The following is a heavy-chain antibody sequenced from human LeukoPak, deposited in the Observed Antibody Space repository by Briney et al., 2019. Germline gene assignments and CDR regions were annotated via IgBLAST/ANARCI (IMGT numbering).Heavy chain of an antibody. CDR2: INSDGSSR. V-gene: IGHV3-74*01. J-gene: IGHJ4*02. Sequence: GGSLRLSCAASKFTFSSNWMHWVRQAPGKGLVWVSRINSDGSSRSYADSVKGRFTISRDNAKNTLYLQMNSLGAEDTAVYSCASDFTGRDDYWGQGTLVTVSS. D-gene: IGHD2-8*02. CDR1: KFTFSSNW. CDR3: ASDFTGRDDY.